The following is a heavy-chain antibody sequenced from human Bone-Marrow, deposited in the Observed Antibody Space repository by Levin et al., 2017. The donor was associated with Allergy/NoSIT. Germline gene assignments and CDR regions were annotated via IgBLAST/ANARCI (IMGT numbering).Heavy chain of an antibody. V-gene: IGHV3-23*01. CDR2: ISNTGGLT. D-gene: IGHD6-19*01. J-gene: IGHJ4*02. CDR3: AKIGVTGLWYFDY. CDR1: GFTFSNHG. Sequence: GGSLRLSCAASGFTFSNHGMVWVRQAPGKGLEWVSSISNTGGLTYYADSVKGRFTISRDNSKNALYLQMSSLRAEDTAVYYCAKIGVTGLWYFDYWGPGTLVTVSS.